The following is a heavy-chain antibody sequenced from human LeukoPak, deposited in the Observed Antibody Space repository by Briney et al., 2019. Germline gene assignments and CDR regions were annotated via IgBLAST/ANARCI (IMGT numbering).Heavy chain of an antibody. J-gene: IGHJ3*02. CDR3: ATPKEGIVERDFHDAFDI. CDR2: INSDGSST. V-gene: IGHV3-74*01. Sequence: GGSLRLSCAASGFTFSSYWMHWVRQAPGKGLVWVSRINSDGSSTSYADSVKGRFTISRDNAKNTLYLQMNSLRAEDTAVYYCATPKEGIVERDFHDAFDIWGQGTMVTVSS. CDR1: GFTFSSYW. D-gene: IGHD1-26*01.